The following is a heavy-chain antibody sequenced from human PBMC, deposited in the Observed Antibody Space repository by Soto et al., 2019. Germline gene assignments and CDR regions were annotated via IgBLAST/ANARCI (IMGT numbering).Heavy chain of an antibody. Sequence: VGSLRLSCAASGFTFSSYGMHWVRQAPGKGLEWVAVIWYDGSNKYYADSVKGRFTISRDNSKNTLYLQMNSLRAEDTAVYYCARDNTAMGNYYFDYWGQGTLVTVSS. CDR1: GFTFSSYG. V-gene: IGHV3-33*01. CDR2: IWYDGSNK. CDR3: ARDNTAMGNYYFDY. D-gene: IGHD5-18*01. J-gene: IGHJ4*02.